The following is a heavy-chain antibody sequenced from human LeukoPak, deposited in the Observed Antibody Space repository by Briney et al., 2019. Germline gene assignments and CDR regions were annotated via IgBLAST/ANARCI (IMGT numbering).Heavy chain of an antibody. J-gene: IGHJ4*02. CDR3: ASTRRYSSSWDRGFLDY. CDR1: GFTFSSYA. D-gene: IGHD6-13*01. Sequence: GGSLRLSCAASGFTFSSYAMSWVRQAPGKGLEWVSAISGSGDTTYYADSVKGRFTISRDNSKNTLYLQMDTLRAEDTAVYYCASTRRYSSSWDRGFLDYWGQGTLVTVSS. CDR2: ISGSGDTT. V-gene: IGHV3-23*01.